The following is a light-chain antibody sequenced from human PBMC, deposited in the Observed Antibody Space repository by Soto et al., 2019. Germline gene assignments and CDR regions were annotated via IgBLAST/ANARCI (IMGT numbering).Light chain of an antibody. CDR1: SSDVGAYDF. CDR3: TSHAGNYNFPYV. J-gene: IGLJ1*01. CDR2: EVT. Sequence: QAVVTQPPSASGSPGQSVTISCTGTSSDVGAYDFVSWYQHHPGKAPKLMIYEVTKRPSGVPDRFSGSKSGNTASLTVSGLQAADEADYYCTSHAGNYNFPYVFGTGTKLTVL. V-gene: IGLV2-8*01.